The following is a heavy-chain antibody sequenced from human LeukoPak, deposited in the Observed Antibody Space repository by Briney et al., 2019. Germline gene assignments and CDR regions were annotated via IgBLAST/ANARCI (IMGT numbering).Heavy chain of an antibody. D-gene: IGHD3-10*01. CDR1: GYTFTGYY. CDR2: MNPNSGGT. J-gene: IGHJ5*02. V-gene: IGHV1-2*02. Sequence: ASVKVSCKASGYTFTGYYMHWVRQAPGQGLEWMGWMNPNSGGTDYAQKFQGRVTITRNTAISTAYMELSRLRSGESAVHYCAREVFYYYGSGAYDACSADKGFAPWGQGNLVTVSS. CDR3: AREVFYYYGSGAYDACSADKGFAP.